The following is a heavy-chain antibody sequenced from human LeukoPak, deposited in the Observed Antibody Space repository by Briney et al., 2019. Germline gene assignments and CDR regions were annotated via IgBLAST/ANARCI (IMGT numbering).Heavy chain of an antibody. Sequence: GGSLRLSCAASGFTFSSYGMNWGRQAPGKGLEWVSYISSSSSAIYYADSLKGRFTISRDNAKNSLYLQMNSLRAEDTAVYYCARVIGSYGDSAYWGQGTLVTVSS. V-gene: IGHV3-48*04. D-gene: IGHD1-26*01. J-gene: IGHJ4*02. CDR3: ARVIGSYGDSAY. CDR1: GFTFSSYG. CDR2: ISSSSSAI.